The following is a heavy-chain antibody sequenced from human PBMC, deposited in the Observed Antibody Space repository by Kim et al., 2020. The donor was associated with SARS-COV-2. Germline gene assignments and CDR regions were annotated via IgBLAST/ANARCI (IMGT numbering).Heavy chain of an antibody. CDR2: YI. J-gene: IGHJ4*02. CDR3: ARVGDKTFDY. D-gene: IGHD4-17*01. Sequence: YIYYAASVKGRFTISRDNAKNSLYLQMNSLRAEDTAVYYCARVGDKTFDYWGQGTLVTVSS. V-gene: IGHV3-21*01.